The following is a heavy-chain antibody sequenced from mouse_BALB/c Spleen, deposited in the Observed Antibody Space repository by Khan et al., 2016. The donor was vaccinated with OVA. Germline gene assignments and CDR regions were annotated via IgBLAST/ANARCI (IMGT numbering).Heavy chain of an antibody. V-gene: IGHV2-6-4*01. CDR2: IWGGGST. Sequence: QVQLKESGPGLVAPSQSLSITCTVSGFSLSRYSVNWVRQPPGKGLEWLGMIWGGGSTDYNSALKSRLIISTDNSQSQALLTLNSLQTDDTAMYYCTRSYYRYDGYYAMDYWGQGTSVTVSS. CDR3: TRSYYRYDGYYAMDY. J-gene: IGHJ4*01. CDR1: GFSLSRYS. D-gene: IGHD2-14*01.